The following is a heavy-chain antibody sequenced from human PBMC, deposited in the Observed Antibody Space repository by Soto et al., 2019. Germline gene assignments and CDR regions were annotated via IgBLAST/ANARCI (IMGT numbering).Heavy chain of an antibody. CDR1: GFSISTSGMR. CDR3: ARISYNNGWSYYFDF. CDR2: IDWDGGQ. J-gene: IGHJ4*02. Sequence: SGPTLVNPTQTLTLTCTLSGFSISTSGMRVNWIRQPPGKALEWLARIDWDGGQFYSTSLQNRLTISKDTSKNQVVLTMTNVDLVDTATYXCARISYNNGWSYYFDFWGQGALVTVSS. V-gene: IGHV2-70*04. D-gene: IGHD6-19*01.